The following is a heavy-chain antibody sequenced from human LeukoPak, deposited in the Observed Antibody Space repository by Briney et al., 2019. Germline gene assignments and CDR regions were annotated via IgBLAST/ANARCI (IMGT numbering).Heavy chain of an antibody. V-gene: IGHV3-7*01. CDR2: IKQDGSEK. J-gene: IGHJ6*02. CDR3: ARAISPYYYDSSGYYFSFDYYGMDV. D-gene: IGHD3-22*01. Sequence: PGGSLRLSCAASGFTFSSYWMSWVRQAPGEGLEWVANIKQDGSEKYYVDSVKGRFTISRDNAKNSLYLQMNSLRAEDTAVYYCARAISPYYYDSSGYYFSFDYYGMDVWGQGTTVTVSS. CDR1: GFTFSSYW.